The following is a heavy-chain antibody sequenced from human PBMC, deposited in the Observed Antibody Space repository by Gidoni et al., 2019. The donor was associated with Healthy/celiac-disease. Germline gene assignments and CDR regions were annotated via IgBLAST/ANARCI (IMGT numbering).Heavy chain of an antibody. CDR2: ISSSSSYT. D-gene: IGHD6-13*01. V-gene: IGHV3-11*06. CDR1: GFTFSDYY. J-gene: IGHJ4*02. CDR3: ARRFGIAGYDY. Sequence: QVQLVESGGGLVKPGGSLRLSRAASGFTFSDYYMSWIRQAPGKGREWVSYISSSSSYTNYADSVKGRFTISRDNAKNSLYLQMNSLRAEDTAVYYCARRFGIAGYDYWGQGTLVTVSS.